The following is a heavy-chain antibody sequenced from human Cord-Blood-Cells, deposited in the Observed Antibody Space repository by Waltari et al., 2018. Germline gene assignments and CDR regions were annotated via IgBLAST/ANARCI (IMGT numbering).Heavy chain of an antibody. CDR3: AVSNWGEDGYFDL. D-gene: IGHD7-27*01. CDR2: INPNSGGT. J-gene: IGHJ2*01. CDR1: GYTFTGYY. Sequence: QVPLVQSGAAVKKPGASVKVSCKASGYTFTGYYMHWVRQAPGQGLEWMGWINPNSGGTNYAQKFQGRVTMTRDTSISTAYMELSRLRSDDTAVYYCAVSNWGEDGYFDLWGRGTLVTVSS. V-gene: IGHV1-2*02.